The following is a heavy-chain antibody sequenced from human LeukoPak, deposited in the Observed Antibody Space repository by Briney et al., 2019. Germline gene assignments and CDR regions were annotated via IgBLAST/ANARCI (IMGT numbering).Heavy chain of an antibody. CDR1: VGSINNYY. J-gene: IGHJ4*02. V-gene: IGHV4-59*01. Sequence: SETLSLTCTVSVGSINNYYWTWIRQPPGKGLEWIGYFHNSGSTNYNPSLKSRVTISVDKSKNQFSLRLSSVTAADTAVYYCATQATGFTSPFDFWGQGTLVTVSS. CDR2: FHNSGST. D-gene: IGHD3-10*01. CDR3: ATQATGFTSPFDF.